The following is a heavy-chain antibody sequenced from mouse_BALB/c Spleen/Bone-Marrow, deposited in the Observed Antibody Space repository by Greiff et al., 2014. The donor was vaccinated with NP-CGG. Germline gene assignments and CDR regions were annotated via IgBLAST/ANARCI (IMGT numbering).Heavy chain of an antibody. CDR2: IHPNSGNT. CDR1: GYTFTNSW. CDR3: ARHHRYAYYFDY. V-gene: IGHV1S130*01. J-gene: IGHJ2*01. Sequence: VQLQQSGSVLVRPGASVKLSCKAPGYTFTNSWIHWAKQRPGQGLEWIGEIHPNSGNTNFNEKFKVKATLTVDTSSSTAYVDLSSLTAEDSAVYYCARHHRYAYYFDYWGQGTTLTVSS. D-gene: IGHD2-14*01.